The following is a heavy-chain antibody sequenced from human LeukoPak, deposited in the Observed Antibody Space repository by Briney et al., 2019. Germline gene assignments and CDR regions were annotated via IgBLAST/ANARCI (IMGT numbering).Heavy chain of an antibody. CDR2: IYYSGST. CDR3: ARDGGYTRNYGMDV. CDR1: GGSVSSGSYY. D-gene: IGHD6-13*01. V-gene: IGHV4-61*01. Sequence: SETLSLTCTVSGGSVSSGSYYWSWIRQPPGKGLEWIGYIYYSGSTNYNPSLKSRVTISVDTSKNQFSLKLSSVTAADTAVYYCARDGGYTRNYGMDVWGQGTTVTVSS. J-gene: IGHJ6*02.